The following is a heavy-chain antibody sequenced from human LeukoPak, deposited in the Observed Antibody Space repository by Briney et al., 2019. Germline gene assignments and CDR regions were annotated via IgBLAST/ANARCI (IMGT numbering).Heavy chain of an antibody. V-gene: IGHV3-7*03. CDR3: AKDEGSGTWHY. D-gene: IGHD2-15*01. Sequence: GGSLRLSCAASGFTFNMFWMTWVRQAPGKGVEWVANIKQDGSEENYGDSVKGRFTISRDNAKNSLYLQMNSLRAEDTAVYYCAKDEGSGTWHYWGQGTLVIVSS. CDR2: IKQDGSEE. J-gene: IGHJ4*02. CDR1: GFTFNMFW.